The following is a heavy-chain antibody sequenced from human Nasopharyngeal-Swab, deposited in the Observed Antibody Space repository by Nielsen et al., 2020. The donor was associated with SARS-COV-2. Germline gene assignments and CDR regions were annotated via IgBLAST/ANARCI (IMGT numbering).Heavy chain of an antibody. CDR2: LNHSGTT. D-gene: IGHD3-22*01. J-gene: IGHJ4*02. CDR3: ARGHRSISMIVVVIATAHFYFDS. V-gene: IGHV4-34*01. Sequence: GSLRLSCAVYGGSFSGYYLSWIRQPPGKGLEWIGELNHSGTTSYNPSLKSRVTISSDTSTNQFSLKLSSVTAADTAVYYCARGHRSISMIVVVIATAHFYFDSWGRGTLVTVTS. CDR1: GGSFSGYY.